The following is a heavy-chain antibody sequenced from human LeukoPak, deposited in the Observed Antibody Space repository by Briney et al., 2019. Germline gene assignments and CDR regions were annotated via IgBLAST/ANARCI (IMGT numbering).Heavy chain of an antibody. CDR1: GYSISIGYY. Sequence: KPSETLSLTCAVSGYSISIGYYWGWIRQPPGKGLEWIGSIYHSGSTYYNPSLKSRVTISVDTSKNQFSLKLSSVTAADTAVYYCARRYSYDSNWFDPWGQGTLVTVSS. CDR3: ARRYSYDSNWFDP. J-gene: IGHJ5*02. CDR2: IYHSGST. V-gene: IGHV4-38-2*01. D-gene: IGHD5-18*01.